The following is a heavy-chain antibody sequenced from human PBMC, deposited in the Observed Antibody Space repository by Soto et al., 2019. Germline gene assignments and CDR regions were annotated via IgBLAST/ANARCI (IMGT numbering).Heavy chain of an antibody. D-gene: IGHD3-3*01. J-gene: IGHJ4*02. CDR1: GGSFSGYY. CDR3: ASGYDFWSGSPLD. V-gene: IGHV4-34*01. Sequence: SETLSLTCAVYGGSFSGYYWSWIRQPPGKGLEWIGEINHSGSTNYNPSLKSRVTISVDTSKNQFSLKLSSVTAADTAVYYCASGYDFWSGSPLDWGQGTLVTVSS. CDR2: INHSGST.